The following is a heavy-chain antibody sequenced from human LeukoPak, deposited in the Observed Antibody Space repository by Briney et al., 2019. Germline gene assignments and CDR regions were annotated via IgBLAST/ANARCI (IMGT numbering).Heavy chain of an antibody. CDR2: INQDGSEK. V-gene: IGHV3-7*01. J-gene: IGHJ5*02. CDR1: GFSFGSYW. D-gene: IGHD3-10*01. Sequence: PGGSLRLSCAASGFSFGSYWMTWVRQGPGKGLEWVANINQDGSEKYYVDSVKGRFTISRDNAKNSLYLQMSSLRVVDTAVYYCATTGVRRDNWFDPWGQGTLVTVSS. CDR3: ATTGVRRDNWFDP.